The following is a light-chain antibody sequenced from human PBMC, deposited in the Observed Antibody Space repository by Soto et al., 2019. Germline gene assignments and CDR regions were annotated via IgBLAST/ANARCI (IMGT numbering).Light chain of an antibody. J-gene: IGKJ1*01. CDR1: QSISSW. V-gene: IGKV1-5*01. CDR3: QQYSTYSGE. Sequence: DIQMTQSPSTLSASVGDRITITCRASQSISSWLAWYQQKPGKAPKVLIYDASRLESGVPSRFSGSASGTEFTLTISSLQPDDFATYYCQQYSTYSGEFGQGTNVEIK. CDR2: DAS.